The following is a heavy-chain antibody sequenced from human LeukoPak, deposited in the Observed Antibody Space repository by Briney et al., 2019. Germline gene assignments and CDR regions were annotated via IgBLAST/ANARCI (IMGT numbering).Heavy chain of an antibody. CDR3: ARGFGSGSYYYGWFDP. V-gene: IGHV4-30-4*01. CDR1: GGSISSGDYH. CDR2: IHDSGST. D-gene: IGHD3-10*01. Sequence: KASETLSLTCTVSGGSISSGDYHWNWIRQSPGKGLEWIVFIHDSGSTYYTPSLKSRVTMSRDMSKKQFSLMLTSVTAADTAVYYCARGFGSGSYYYGWFDPWGQGTLVTVSS. J-gene: IGHJ5*02.